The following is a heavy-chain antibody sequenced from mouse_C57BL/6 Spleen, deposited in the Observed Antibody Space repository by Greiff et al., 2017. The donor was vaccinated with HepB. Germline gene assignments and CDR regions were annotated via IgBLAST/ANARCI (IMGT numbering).Heavy chain of an antibody. CDR2: IDPSDSYT. J-gene: IGHJ2*01. CDR3: ANLWSGDFDY. V-gene: IGHV1-69*01. D-gene: IGHD1-1*02. CDR1: GYTFTSYW. Sequence: VQLQQPGAELVMPGASVKLSCKASGYTFTSYWMHWVKQRPGQGLEWIGEIDPSDSYTNYNQKFKGKSTLTVDKSSSTAYMQLSSLTSEDSAVYYCANLWSGDFDYWGQGTTLTVSS.